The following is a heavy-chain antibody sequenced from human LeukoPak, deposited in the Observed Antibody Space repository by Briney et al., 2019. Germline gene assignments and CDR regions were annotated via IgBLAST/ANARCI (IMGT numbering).Heavy chain of an antibody. V-gene: IGHV3-48*03. CDR2: ISSSGSTI. CDR3: AREPEEYSSGWRPYYFDY. D-gene: IGHD6-19*01. Sequence: GGSLRLSCAASGFTFSSYEMNWVRQAPGKGLEWVSYISSSGSTIYYADSVKGRFAISRDNAKNSLYLQMNSLRAVDTAVYYCAREPEEYSSGWRPYYFDYWGQGTLVTVSS. J-gene: IGHJ4*02. CDR1: GFTFSSYE.